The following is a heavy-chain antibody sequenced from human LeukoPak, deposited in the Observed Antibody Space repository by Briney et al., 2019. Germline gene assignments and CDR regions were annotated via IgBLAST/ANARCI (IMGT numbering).Heavy chain of an antibody. CDR2: ISSNYTYI. CDR1: GFNFNYYT. Sequence: GGSLRLSCAASGFNFNYYTMSWVRQAPGKGLQWVSSISSNYTYIYNADSLKGRFTISRDNAENSLFLQMNSLRDEDSAVYYCVRDHTSDYWGQGTLVTVSS. J-gene: IGHJ4*02. D-gene: IGHD2/OR15-2a*01. V-gene: IGHV3-21*01. CDR3: VRDHTSDY.